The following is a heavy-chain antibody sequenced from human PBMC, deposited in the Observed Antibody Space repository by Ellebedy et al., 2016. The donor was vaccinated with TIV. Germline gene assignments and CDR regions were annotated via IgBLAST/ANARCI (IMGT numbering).Heavy chain of an antibody. CDR3: ARNKNSFDSNGYWNY. CDR1: GFSVGTNY. V-gene: IGHV3-53*01. CDR2: IYSGDDT. J-gene: IGHJ4*02. Sequence: GESLKISCAASGFSVGTNYMSWVRQDPGKGLEWVSVIYSGDDTYYRDSVKGRFTISRDNAKNSLSLQMNGLRAEETAVYYCARNKNSFDSNGYWNYWGQGALVTVSS. D-gene: IGHD3-22*01.